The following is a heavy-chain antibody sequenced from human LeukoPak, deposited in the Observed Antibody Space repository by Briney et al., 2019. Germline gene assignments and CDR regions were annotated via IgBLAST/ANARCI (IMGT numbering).Heavy chain of an antibody. V-gene: IGHV1-18*01. J-gene: IGHJ6*03. D-gene: IGHD3-16*01. CDR2: ISAYNGNT. CDR3: ARVEREWGVYYYYMDV. CDR1: GYTFTSYG. Sequence: ASVKVSCKASGYTFTSYGISWVRQAPGQGLEWMGWISAYNGNTNYAQKLQGRVTMTTDTSTSTAYMEPRSLRSDDTAVYYCARVEREWGVYYYYMDVWGKGTTVTVSS.